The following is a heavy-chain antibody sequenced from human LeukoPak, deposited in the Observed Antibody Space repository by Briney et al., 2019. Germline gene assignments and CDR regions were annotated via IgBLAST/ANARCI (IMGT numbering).Heavy chain of an antibody. CDR3: AKVVGAHPFDY. Sequence: GGSLRLSCAVSGITLSNYGMSWVRQAPGKGLEWVAGISDSGGRTNYADSVKGRFTISRDNSKNTLSLQMNSLRVEDTAVYYCAKVVGAHPFDYWGQGILVTVSS. D-gene: IGHD1-26*01. J-gene: IGHJ4*02. CDR1: GITLSNYG. CDR2: ISDSGGRT. V-gene: IGHV3-23*01.